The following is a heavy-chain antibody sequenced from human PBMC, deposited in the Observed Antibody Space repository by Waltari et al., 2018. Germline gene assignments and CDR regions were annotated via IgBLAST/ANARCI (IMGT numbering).Heavy chain of an antibody. Sequence: QVQLQESGPGLVKPSETLSLTCTVSGGSISRYYWSWIRQPPGKGLEWIGYIYYSGSTNYNPSLKSRVTISVDTSKNHFSLKLSSVTAADTAVYYCARGMIVGLGYYYYGMDVWGQGTTVTVSS. CDR2: IYYSGST. V-gene: IGHV4-59*01. D-gene: IGHD3-22*01. J-gene: IGHJ6*02. CDR3: ARGMIVGLGYYYYGMDV. CDR1: GGSISRYY.